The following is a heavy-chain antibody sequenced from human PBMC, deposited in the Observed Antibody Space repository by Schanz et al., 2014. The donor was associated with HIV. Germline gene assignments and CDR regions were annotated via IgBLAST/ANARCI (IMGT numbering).Heavy chain of an antibody. CDR2: ISYDGNSK. CDR3: ARAYPGSPLGKTSYYFDY. J-gene: IGHJ4*02. Sequence: VELLESGGGFLKPGRTLRLSCAASGFTFSGSGMYWVRQTPGKGLEWVALISYDGNSKYYSDSVKGRFTISRDNSKNTLFLQMSSLRAEDTALYYCARAYPGSPLGKTSYYFDYWGQGTLVTVSS. V-gene: IGHV3-33*05. D-gene: IGHD3-10*01. CDR1: GFTFSGSG.